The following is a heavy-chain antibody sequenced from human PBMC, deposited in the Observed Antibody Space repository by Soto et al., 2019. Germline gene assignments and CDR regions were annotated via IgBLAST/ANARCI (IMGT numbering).Heavy chain of an antibody. Sequence: EVQLVESGGGLVQPGGSLRLSCAASGFTFSSYSMNWVRQAPGKGLEWVSYISSSSTNTYYADSVKGRFTISRDNAKNSLYLQMNSLRDEDAAVYYCARDLYYGGNYEYCGQGTLVTVSS. CDR1: GFTFSSYS. CDR3: ARDLYYGGNYEY. D-gene: IGHD2-21*01. V-gene: IGHV3-48*02. CDR2: ISSSSTNT. J-gene: IGHJ4*02.